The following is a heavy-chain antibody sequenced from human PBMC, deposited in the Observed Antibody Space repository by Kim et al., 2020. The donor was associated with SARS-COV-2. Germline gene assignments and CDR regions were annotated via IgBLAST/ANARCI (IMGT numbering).Heavy chain of an antibody. CDR2: ISSSSSYI. D-gene: IGHD3-10*01. V-gene: IGHV3-21*01. J-gene: IGHJ6*02. CDR3: SREGSGSSYYYYYGMDV. Sequence: GGSLRLSCAASGFTFSSYSMNWVRQAPGKGLEWVSSISSSSSYIYYADSVKGRFTISRDNAKNSLYLQMNSLRAEDTAVYYCSREGSGSSYYYYYGMDVWGQGTTVTVSS. CDR1: GFTFSSYS.